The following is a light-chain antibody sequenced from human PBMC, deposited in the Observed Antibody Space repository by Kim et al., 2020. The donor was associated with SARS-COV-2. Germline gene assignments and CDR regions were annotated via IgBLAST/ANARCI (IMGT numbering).Light chain of an antibody. CDR1: NGHSSSA. Sequence: ASVKLTCTLSNGHSSSAIAWHQQQPEKGPRYLMKLNSDGSHSKGDGIPDRFSGSSSGAERYLTISSLQSEDEADYYCQTWGTGIVVFGGGTQLTVL. CDR3: QTWGTGIVV. CDR2: LNSDGSH. V-gene: IGLV4-69*01. J-gene: IGLJ2*01.